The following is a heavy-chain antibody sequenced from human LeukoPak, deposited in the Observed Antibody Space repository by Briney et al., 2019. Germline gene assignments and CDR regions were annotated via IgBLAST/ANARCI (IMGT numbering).Heavy chain of an antibody. CDR1: GFTFSSYG. Sequence: PGGSLRLSCAASGFTFSSYGMHWVRQAPGKGLEWVAFIRYDGSNKYYADSVKGRFTISRDNSKNTLYLQMNSLRAEDTAVYNCAKGGGRYCSSTSCYRKDYWGQGTLVTVSS. CDR2: IRYDGSNK. CDR3: AKGGGRYCSSTSCYRKDY. J-gene: IGHJ4*02. V-gene: IGHV3-30*02. D-gene: IGHD2-2*01.